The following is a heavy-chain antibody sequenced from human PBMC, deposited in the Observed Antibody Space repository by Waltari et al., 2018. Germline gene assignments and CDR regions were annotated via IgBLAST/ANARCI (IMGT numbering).Heavy chain of an antibody. V-gene: IGHV3-30-3*01. D-gene: IGHD6-19*01. CDR3: ARDIIAVAGTLNYYYYMDV. J-gene: IGHJ6*03. Sequence: QVQLVESGGGVVQPGRSLRLSCAASGFTFSSYAMHWVRQAPGKGREWVAVISYEGSNKYYADSVKGRFTISRDNSKNTLYLQMNSLRAEDTAVYYCARDIIAVAGTLNYYYYMDVWGKGTTVTISS. CDR1: GFTFSSYA. CDR2: ISYEGSNK.